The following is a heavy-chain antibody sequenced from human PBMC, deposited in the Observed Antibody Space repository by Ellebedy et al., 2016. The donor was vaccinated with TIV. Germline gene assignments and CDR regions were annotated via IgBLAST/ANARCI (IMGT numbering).Heavy chain of an antibody. CDR2: ISSSHSPI. CDR1: GFTFVYHN. CDR3: ARDRSDAFDI. V-gene: IGHV3-48*01. Sequence: GESLKISCAASGFTFVYHNMNWVRQAPGKVLEWIAYISSSHSPIYYADSVKGRFTISRDNAENSQHLQINSLRAEDTAVYFCARDRSDAFDIWGQGTLVTVSS. J-gene: IGHJ3*02.